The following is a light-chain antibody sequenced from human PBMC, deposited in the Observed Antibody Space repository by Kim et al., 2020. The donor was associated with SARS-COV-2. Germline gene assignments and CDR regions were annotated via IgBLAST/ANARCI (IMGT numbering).Light chain of an antibody. CDR3: SSYTISSLFYV. J-gene: IGLJ1*01. CDR1: KTDIGRYNY. CDR2: DVT. Sequence: QSALTRPASVSGSPGQSITISCTGTKTDIGRYNYVSWYQQYPGKAPKLIIFDVTKRPSGVSSRFSGSKSGNTASLTISGLQAEDEAEYFCSSYTISSLFYVFGSGTKVTVL. V-gene: IGLV2-14*03.